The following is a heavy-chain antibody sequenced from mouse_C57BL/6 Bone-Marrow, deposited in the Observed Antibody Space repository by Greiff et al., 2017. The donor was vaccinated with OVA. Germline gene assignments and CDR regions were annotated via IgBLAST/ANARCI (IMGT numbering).Heavy chain of an antibody. CDR2: IWSGGST. J-gene: IGHJ3*01. CDR1: GFSLTSYG. CDR3: ARNSDYSNYAWFAY. Sequence: VQRVESGPGLVQPSQSLSITCTVSGFSLTSYGVHWVRQSPGKGLEWLGVIWSGGSTDYNAAFISRLSISKDNSKSQVFFKMNSLQADDTAIYYCARNSDYSNYAWFAYWGQGTLVTVSA. V-gene: IGHV2-2*01. D-gene: IGHD2-5*01.